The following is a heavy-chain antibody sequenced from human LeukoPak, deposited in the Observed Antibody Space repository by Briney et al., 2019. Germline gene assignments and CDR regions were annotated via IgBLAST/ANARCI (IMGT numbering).Heavy chain of an antibody. V-gene: IGHV4-59*01. CDR3: ARGGASSRYFDY. CDR1: GGSISGDY. Sequence: SETLSLTCTVSGGSISGDYWSWIRQPPGKGLEWIAFIYYSGSTNYNPSLKSRVTISVDTSKNQFSPKLSSVTAADTAVYYCARGGASSRYFDYWGQGTLVTVSS. CDR2: IYYSGST. J-gene: IGHJ4*02. D-gene: IGHD6-6*01.